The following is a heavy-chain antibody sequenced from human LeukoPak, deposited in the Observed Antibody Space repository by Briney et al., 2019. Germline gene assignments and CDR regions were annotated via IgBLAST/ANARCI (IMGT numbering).Heavy chain of an antibody. CDR1: GFTFSSYA. CDR3: AKDWDNILGVVTAYDAFDI. Sequence: PGGSLRLSCAASGFTFSSYAMSWVRQAPGKGLEWVSAISGSGGSTYYADSVKGRFTISRDNSKNTLYLQMNSLRAEDTAVYYCAKDWDNILGVVTAYDAFDIWGQGTMVTVSS. V-gene: IGHV3-23*01. CDR2: ISGSGGST. J-gene: IGHJ3*02. D-gene: IGHD4-23*01.